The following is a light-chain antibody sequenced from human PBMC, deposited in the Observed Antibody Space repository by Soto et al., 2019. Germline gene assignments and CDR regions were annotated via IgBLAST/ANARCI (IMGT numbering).Light chain of an antibody. J-gene: IGKJ1*01. CDR2: GAS. V-gene: IGKV3-15*01. Sequence: EIVMTQSPGTLSVSPGERATLSCRASQSVSSNLAWYQQKPGQAPRLLIYGASARATGIPARFSGSGSGTEFTLTISSLQSEDIAVYYCQQYNNWPKTFGQGTKVDIK. CDR1: QSVSSN. CDR3: QQYNNWPKT.